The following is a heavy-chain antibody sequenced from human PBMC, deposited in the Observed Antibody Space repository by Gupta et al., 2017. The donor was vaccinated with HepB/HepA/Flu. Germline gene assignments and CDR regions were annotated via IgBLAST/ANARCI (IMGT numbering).Heavy chain of an antibody. CDR2: IIPIHGTT. J-gene: IGHJ6*02. Sequence: QVQLVQSGAEVSDPGASVKVSCKTSGGTFGSYGINWVRQAPGQRLECMGRIIPIHGTTNDAQMLEGRVKFNADKATNKYYMEMNSRGYDDADVYYCQRSVSSARYSLDVWGQGTTVTVSS. D-gene: IGHD3-22*01. CDR3: QRSVSSARYSLDV. V-gene: IGHV1-69*04. CDR1: GGTFGSYG.